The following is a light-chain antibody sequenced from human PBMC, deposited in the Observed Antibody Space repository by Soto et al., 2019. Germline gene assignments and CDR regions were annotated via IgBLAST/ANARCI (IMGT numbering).Light chain of an antibody. CDR3: QAWDSGTVV. CDR2: QDT. CDR1: KLGDKH. Sequence: SYELTQPPSVSVSPGQTATITCSGDKLGDKHACWYQQKPGKSPLLLIFQDTKRPSGIPERFSGSNSGNTATLTISGTQAIDEADYYCQAWDSGTVVIGGGTKLTVL. J-gene: IGLJ2*01. V-gene: IGLV3-1*01.